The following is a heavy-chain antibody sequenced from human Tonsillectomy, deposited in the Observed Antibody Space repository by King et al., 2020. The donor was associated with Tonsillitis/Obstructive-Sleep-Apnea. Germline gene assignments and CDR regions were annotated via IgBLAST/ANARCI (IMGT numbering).Heavy chain of an antibody. CDR3: AKLYGGNSGSHFDY. D-gene: IGHD4-23*01. V-gene: IGHV3-23*04. CDR1: GFTFSTYG. J-gene: IGHJ4*02. CDR2: ISDSGGST. Sequence: VQLVESGGGLVQSGGSLRLSCAASGFTFSTYGMSWVRQAPGKGLEWVSVISDSGGSTYYADSVKGRLTISRDNSKNTLYLQMNSLRAADTAVYYCAKLYGGNSGSHFDYWGQGTLVTVSS.